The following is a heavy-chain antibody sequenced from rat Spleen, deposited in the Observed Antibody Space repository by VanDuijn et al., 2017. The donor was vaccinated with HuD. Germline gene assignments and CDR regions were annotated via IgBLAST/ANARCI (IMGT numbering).Heavy chain of an antibody. J-gene: IGHJ3*01. D-gene: IGHD1-4*01. CDR3: ARSLPGYNAFAY. CDR2: IWGNGNT. CDR1: GFSLTSHG. Sequence: QVQLKESGPGLVQPSQTLSPTCTVSGFSLTSHGVVWVRQPPGKGLECMGVIWGNGNTNYDSVLESRLSISRDTSKSQVFLKMNNLQTEDTAMYFCARSLPGYNAFAYWGQGTLVTVSS. V-gene: IGHV2S61*01.